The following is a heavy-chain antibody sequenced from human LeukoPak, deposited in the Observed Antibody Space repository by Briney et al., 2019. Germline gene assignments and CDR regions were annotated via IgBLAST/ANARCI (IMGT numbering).Heavy chain of an antibody. CDR1: GGSISSYY. CDR3: ARSLATYYFDY. J-gene: IGHJ4*02. D-gene: IGHD5-12*01. CDR2: IYYSGST. Sequence: SEALSLTCTVSGGSISSYYWSWIRQPPGKGLEWIGYIYYSGSTNYNPSLKSRVTISVDTSKNQFSLKLSSVTAVDTAVYYCARSLATYYFDYWGQGTLVTVSS. V-gene: IGHV4-59*01.